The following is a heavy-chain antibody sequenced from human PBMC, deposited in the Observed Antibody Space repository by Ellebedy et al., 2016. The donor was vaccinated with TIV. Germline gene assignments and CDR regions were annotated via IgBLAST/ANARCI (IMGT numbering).Heavy chain of an antibody. CDR2: MYFSGGT. CDR3: ARFDAAHGYDY. V-gene: IGHV4-59*01. CDR1: GGSISGYY. J-gene: IGHJ4*02. D-gene: IGHD6-25*01. Sequence: MPSETLSLTCTVSGGSISGYYWGWIRQPPGKGLEWIGYMYFSGGTNSNPSLKSRVTISVDTSNNLFSLTLDSVTAADTAVYYCARFDAAHGYDYWGQGTLVTVSS.